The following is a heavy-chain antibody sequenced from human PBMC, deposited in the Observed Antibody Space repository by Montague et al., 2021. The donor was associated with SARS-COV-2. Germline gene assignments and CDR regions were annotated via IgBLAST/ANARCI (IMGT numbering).Heavy chain of an antibody. CDR2: INHSGST. J-gene: IGHJ2*01. D-gene: IGHD3-22*01. CDR1: GGSFSDYY. Sequence: SETLSLTCAVYGGSFSDYYWSWIRQPPGKGLEWIGEINHSGSTNYNPSLSSRVTISVDTSKNQFSLKLSAVTAADTAVYYCARGAPTISMILVVMTGAGWYIDLWGRGTLVTVSS. CDR3: ARGAPTISMILVVMTGAGWYIDL. V-gene: IGHV4-34*01.